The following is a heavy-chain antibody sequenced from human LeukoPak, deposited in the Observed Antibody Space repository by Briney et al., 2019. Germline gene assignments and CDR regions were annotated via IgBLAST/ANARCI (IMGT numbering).Heavy chain of an antibody. CDR1: GGSISSSSYY. V-gene: IGHV4-39*07. Sequence: SETLSLTCSVSGGSISSSSYYWGWIRQPPGKGLEWIGSTYYSGSTYYNPSLKSRVTISVDTSKNQFSLKLSSVTAADTAVYYCARGSTLPGVKQPPSYFDYWGQGTLVTVSS. J-gene: IGHJ4*02. CDR3: ARGSTLPGVKQPPSYFDY. D-gene: IGHD6-13*01. CDR2: TYYSGST.